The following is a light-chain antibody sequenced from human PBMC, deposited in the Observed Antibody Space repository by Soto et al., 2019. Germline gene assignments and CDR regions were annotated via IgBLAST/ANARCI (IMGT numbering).Light chain of an antibody. J-gene: IGKJ4*01. Sequence: DIQMPQSPSSLSASVGDSVTITCRASQSISSWLAWYQQKPGKAPKLLIYKASSLESGVPSRFSGSGSGTEFTLTISSLQPDDFATFYCQQYNSYPLTVGGGTKVDIK. CDR2: KAS. V-gene: IGKV1-5*03. CDR1: QSISSW. CDR3: QQYNSYPLT.